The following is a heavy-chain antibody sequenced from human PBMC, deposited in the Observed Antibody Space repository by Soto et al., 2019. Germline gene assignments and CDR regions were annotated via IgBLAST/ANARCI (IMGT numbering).Heavy chain of an antibody. CDR2: VKSKTDGGTT. V-gene: IGHV3-15*07. CDR3: TTHDYRMYGMDV. Sequence: EVQLVESGGGLVEPGGSLRLSCAASGFTFTNAWMNWVRQAPGKGLEWVGRVKSKTDGGTTDYAAPVKGRFTISRDDSKNTLYLQMNSLETEDTAVYYCTTHDYRMYGMDVWGQGTTVTVSS. J-gene: IGHJ6*02. D-gene: IGHD3-16*02. CDR1: GFTFTNAW.